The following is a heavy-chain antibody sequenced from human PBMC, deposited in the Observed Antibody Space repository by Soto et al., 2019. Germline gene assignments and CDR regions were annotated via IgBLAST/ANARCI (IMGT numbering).Heavy chain of an antibody. Sequence: QVQLVESGGGVVQPGRSLRLSCAASGFTFSSYGMHWVRQAPGKGLEWVAVISYDGSNKYYADSVKGRFTISRDNSKNTLYLQMNSLRAEDTAVYYCAKEVFRVYSSGWSHYWRQGTLVTVSS. V-gene: IGHV3-30*18. CDR3: AKEVFRVYSSGWSHY. CDR2: ISYDGSNK. D-gene: IGHD6-19*01. J-gene: IGHJ4*02. CDR1: GFTFSSYG.